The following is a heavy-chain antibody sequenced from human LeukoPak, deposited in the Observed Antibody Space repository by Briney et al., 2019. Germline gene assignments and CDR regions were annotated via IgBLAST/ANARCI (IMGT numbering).Heavy chain of an antibody. D-gene: IGHD1-20*01. V-gene: IGHV3-21*05. J-gene: IGHJ4*02. Sequence: GGSLRLSCAASGFIFSDYSMNWVRQAPGRGLEWLSYIGLDSGFTSYADSVKGRFTISSGTARNSLYLHLNSLRAEDTALYFRARDHNWAFDSWGQGTLVTVSS. CDR2: IGLDSGFT. CDR3: ARDHNWAFDS. CDR1: GFIFSDYS.